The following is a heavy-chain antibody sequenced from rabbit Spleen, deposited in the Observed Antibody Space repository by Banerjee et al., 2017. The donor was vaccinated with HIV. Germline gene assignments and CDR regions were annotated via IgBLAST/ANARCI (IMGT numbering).Heavy chain of an antibody. V-gene: IGHV1S7*01. D-gene: IGHD4-1*01. CDR3: ARYYIFYGMDL. Sequence: WIGAIYTGRGGTDYANWVNGRFTISSDNAQYTVHLQMNSLTAADTATYFCARYYIFYGMDLWGPGTLVTVS. CDR2: IYTGRGGT. J-gene: IGHJ6*01.